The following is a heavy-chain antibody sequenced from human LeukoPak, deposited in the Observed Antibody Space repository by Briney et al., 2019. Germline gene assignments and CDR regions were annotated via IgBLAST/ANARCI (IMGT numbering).Heavy chain of an antibody. D-gene: IGHD5-18*01. J-gene: IGHJ4*02. V-gene: IGHV3-66*02. CDR2: IYSGGST. CDR3: AGTAMADNYFEY. Sequence: GGSLRLSCAASGFTFSSHWMHWVRQAPGKGLEWVSVIYSGGSTYYADSVKGRFTISRDSSKNTLYLQMNSLRAEDTAVYYCAGTAMADNYFEYWGQGILVTVSS. CDR1: GFTFSSHW.